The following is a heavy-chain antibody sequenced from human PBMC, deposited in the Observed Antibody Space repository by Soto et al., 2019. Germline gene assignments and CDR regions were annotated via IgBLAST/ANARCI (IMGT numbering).Heavy chain of an antibody. D-gene: IGHD3-10*01. CDR3: AKVPIMVRPPYYFDY. CDR1: GFTFSSYA. V-gene: IGHV3-23*01. J-gene: IGHJ4*02. CDR2: ISGSGGST. Sequence: PGGSLRLSCAASGFTFSSYAMSWVRQAPGKGLEWVSAISGSGGSTYYADSVKGRFTISRDNSKNTLYLQMNSLRSEDTAVYYCAKVPIMVRPPYYFDYWGQGTLVTVSS.